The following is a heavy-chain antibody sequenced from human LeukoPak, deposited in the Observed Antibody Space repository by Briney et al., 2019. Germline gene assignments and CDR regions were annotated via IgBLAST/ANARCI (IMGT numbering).Heavy chain of an antibody. CDR3: AKDSGIAVAGVRFRVSVAVY. V-gene: IGHV3-23*01. CDR1: GFTFSSYA. J-gene: IGHJ4*02. D-gene: IGHD6-19*01. CDR2: FIGWGGIT. Sequence: GGSLRLSCAASGFTFSSYAMSWFAQAPGRGWEWVSAFIGWGGITYYADSVKGRFTISRDNSKNTLYLQMSSLRAEDTAVYYCAKDSGIAVAGVRFRVSVAVYWGQGTLVTVSS.